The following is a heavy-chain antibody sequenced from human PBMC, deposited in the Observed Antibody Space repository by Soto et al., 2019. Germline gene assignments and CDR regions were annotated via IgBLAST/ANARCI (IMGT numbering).Heavy chain of an antibody. D-gene: IGHD3-10*01. Sequence: WTWILQHPERGLEWIGYNYYSGSTYYNPSLKSRVIMSVDTVKNQSSLTMSYLTAADTAVYYCAREGADDIASGWFDPWGQGTLVTVSS. CDR3: AREGADDIASGWFDP. CDR2: NYYSGST. J-gene: IGHJ5*02. V-gene: IGHV4-31*02.